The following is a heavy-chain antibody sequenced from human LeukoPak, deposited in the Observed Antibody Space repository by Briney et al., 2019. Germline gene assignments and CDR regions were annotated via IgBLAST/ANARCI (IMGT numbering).Heavy chain of an antibody. J-gene: IGHJ4*02. CDR1: RFSFSNYA. CDR3: ERASWISTDDAVW. CDR2: IKGGGET. V-gene: IGHV3-23*01. D-gene: IGHD2-2*03. Sequence: GGSLRLSCAASRFSFSNYAMSWVRQAPARGPEWLSCIKGGGETFYEDSVKGMFTVSRDVSRNTVYLQLNVLRVEDTALYFCERASWISTDDAVWWGQGTQVTVSS.